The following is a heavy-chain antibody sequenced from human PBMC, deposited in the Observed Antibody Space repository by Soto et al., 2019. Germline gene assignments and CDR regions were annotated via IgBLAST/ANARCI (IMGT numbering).Heavy chain of an antibody. V-gene: IGHV3-21*02. D-gene: IGHD3-10*01. CDR3: ARRSSGVFDY. CDR1: GFTFSSYA. J-gene: IGHJ4*02. CDR2: ISSSSSYI. Sequence: EVQLLEAGGGLVQPGGSLRLSCAASGFTFSSYAMSWVRQAPGKGLEWVSTISSSSSYIYYADSVKGRFTISRDNAKNSLYLQMNSLRAEDTAVYYCARRSSGVFDYWGQGTLVTVSS.